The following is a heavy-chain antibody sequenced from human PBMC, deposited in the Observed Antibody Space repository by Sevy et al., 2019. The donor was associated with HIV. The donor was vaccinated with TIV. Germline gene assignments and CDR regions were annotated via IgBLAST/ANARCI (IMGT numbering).Heavy chain of an antibody. D-gene: IGHD1-1*01. Sequence: GGSMRLSCAASGFTFSSYSMNWVRQAPGKGLEWVSSISSSSSDIYYADSLKGRFTISRDKAKNSLYLQMNSLRAEDTAVYYCARGTTGTTRNLNFDYWGQGTLVTVSS. CDR2: ISSSSSDI. CDR3: ARGTTGTTRNLNFDY. V-gene: IGHV3-21*01. CDR1: GFTFSSYS. J-gene: IGHJ4*02.